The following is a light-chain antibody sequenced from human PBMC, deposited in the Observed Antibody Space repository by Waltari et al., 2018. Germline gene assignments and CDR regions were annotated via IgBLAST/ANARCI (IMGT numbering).Light chain of an antibody. Sequence: QSVLTQPPSASGTPGQRVTISCSGSSSNIGSNTVNWYQQLPGTAPTLLIYSNNPRPSGVPDRFAGSKSVTSASRAISGLQSEDEADYYRAAWDDSLTAWVFGGGTKLTVL. J-gene: IGLJ3*02. V-gene: IGLV1-44*01. CDR3: AAWDDSLTAWV. CDR2: SNN. CDR1: SSNIGSNT.